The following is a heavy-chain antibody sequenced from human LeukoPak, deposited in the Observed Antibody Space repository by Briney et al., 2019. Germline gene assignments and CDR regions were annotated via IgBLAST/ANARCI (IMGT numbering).Heavy chain of an antibody. D-gene: IGHD6-13*01. CDR3: AKKASAAAGPDYFDY. Sequence: PGGSLRLSCAASGFTFSSYAMIWVRQAPGKELEWVSAITGSAGSTYYADSVKGRFTISRDNSKNTLYLQLNSLRAEDTAVYYCAKKASAAAGPDYFDYWGQGTLVTVSS. J-gene: IGHJ4*02. V-gene: IGHV3-23*01. CDR1: GFTFSSYA. CDR2: ITGSAGST.